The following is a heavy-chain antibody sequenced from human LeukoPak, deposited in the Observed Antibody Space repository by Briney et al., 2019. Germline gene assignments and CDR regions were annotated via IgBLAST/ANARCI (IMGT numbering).Heavy chain of an antibody. CDR1: GFTFSSYA. D-gene: IGHD3-9*01. J-gene: IGHJ4*02. CDR3: AKVGTYYDILTGYQPSYYFDY. Sequence: GRSLRLSCAASGFTFSSYAMSWVRQAPGKGLEWVSAISGSGGSTYYADSVKGRFTISRDNSKNTLYLQMNSLRAEDTAVYYCAKVGTYYDILTGYQPSYYFDYWGQGTLVTVSS. V-gene: IGHV3-23*01. CDR2: ISGSGGST.